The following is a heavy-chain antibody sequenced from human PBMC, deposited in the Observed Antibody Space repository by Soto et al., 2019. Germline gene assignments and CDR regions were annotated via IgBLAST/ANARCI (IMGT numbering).Heavy chain of an antibody. CDR1: GFTFDDYS. D-gene: IGHD4-17*01. Sequence: EVQLVESGGVVVQPGGSLRLSCAAYGFTFDDYSMHWVRQAPGKGLEWVSLISWDGRSTYYADSVEGRFTISRDNSKNSLYLQMNSLTTEDTAFYYCGKDGAVSDYTYLDYWGQGALVTVSS. CDR3: GKDGAVSDYTYLDY. CDR2: ISWDGRST. J-gene: IGHJ4*02. V-gene: IGHV3-43*01.